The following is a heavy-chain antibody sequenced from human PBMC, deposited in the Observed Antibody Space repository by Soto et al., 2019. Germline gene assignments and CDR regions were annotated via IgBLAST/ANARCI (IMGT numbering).Heavy chain of an antibody. J-gene: IGHJ3*01. D-gene: IGHD3-22*01. CDR2: IYYSGST. CDR3: ARDIGYYYADTGSLAFDV. CDR1: GGSISSSNW. Sequence: SETLSLTCAVSGGSISSSNWWSWVRQPPGKGLEWIGYIYYSGSTYYNPSLKSRVTISVDTSKNQVSLKLTSVTAADTALYYCARDIGYYYADTGSLAFDVWGQGTMVTVSS. V-gene: IGHV4-4*02.